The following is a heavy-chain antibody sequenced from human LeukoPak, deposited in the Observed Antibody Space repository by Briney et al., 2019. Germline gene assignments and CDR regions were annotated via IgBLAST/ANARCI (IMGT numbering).Heavy chain of an antibody. J-gene: IGHJ5*01. V-gene: IGHV4-39*01. CDR2: FYYRGST. Sequence: SETLSLTCTVSGGSISSSSYYWGWIRQPPGKGLECIGTFYYRGSTSYSPSLKSRVTISVDTSKNQFSLQLTSVTAADTAVYYCARHLPVPRGWYDCWGQGTLVTVSS. CDR3: ARHLPVPRGWYDC. CDR1: GGSISSSSYY.